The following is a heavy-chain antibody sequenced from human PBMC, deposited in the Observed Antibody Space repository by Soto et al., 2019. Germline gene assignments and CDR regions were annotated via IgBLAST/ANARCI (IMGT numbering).Heavy chain of an antibody. V-gene: IGHV3-11*06. CDR1: GFTFSDYY. CDR2: ISSSSRTT. Sequence: GGSLRLSCAASGFTFSDYYMSWIRQAPGKGLDWVAYISSSSRTTKYGGSVKGRFTISRDNAKNSLFLQMNSLRGEDTAVYYCARDVYRYSSSSPEDVWGQGTTVTVSS. CDR3: ARDVYRYSSSSPEDV. D-gene: IGHD6-6*01. J-gene: IGHJ6*02.